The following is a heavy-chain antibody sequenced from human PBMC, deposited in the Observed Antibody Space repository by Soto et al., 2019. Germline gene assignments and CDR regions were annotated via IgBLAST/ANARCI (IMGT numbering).Heavy chain of an antibody. CDR3: ARSYDDSSGYRNDAFDI. Sequence: GESLKISCKGSGYNFTSYWIGWVRQMPGKGLEWMGIIYPGDSDTRYSPSFQGQVTISADKSISTAYLQWGSLKASDTAMYYCARSYDDSSGYRNDAFDIWGQGTMVTVSS. V-gene: IGHV5-51*01. CDR2: IYPGDSDT. J-gene: IGHJ3*02. D-gene: IGHD3-22*01. CDR1: GYNFTSYW.